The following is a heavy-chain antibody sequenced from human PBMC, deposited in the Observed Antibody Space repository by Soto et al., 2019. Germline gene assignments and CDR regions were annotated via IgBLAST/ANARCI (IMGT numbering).Heavy chain of an antibody. Sequence: QVQLVQSGAEVKKPGASVKVSCKASGYTFTHYYIHWVRQAPGQGLEWMGMINPSGGSTDYAQKFQGRVTMPTATSTTTVYMELSSLRSDDTAVYYCARPPFPGCINGVCYPCDHWGQGTLVTVSS. D-gene: IGHD2-8*01. CDR3: ARPPFPGCINGVCYPCDH. CDR2: INPSGGST. CDR1: GYTFTHYY. J-gene: IGHJ4*02. V-gene: IGHV1-46*01.